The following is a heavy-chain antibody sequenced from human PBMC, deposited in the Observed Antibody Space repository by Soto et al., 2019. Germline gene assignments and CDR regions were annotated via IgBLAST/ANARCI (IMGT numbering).Heavy chain of an antibody. Sequence: SETLSLTCTVSGGSISSYYWSWVRQPPGKGLEWIGYIYYSGSTNYNPSLKSRVTISVDTSKNQFSLKLNSVIAADTAVYYCARVVPDDDDAFDIWGQGTMVTVSS. J-gene: IGHJ3*02. D-gene: IGHD2-2*01. CDR1: GGSISSYY. CDR3: ARVVPDDDDAFDI. CDR2: IYYSGST. V-gene: IGHV4-59*08.